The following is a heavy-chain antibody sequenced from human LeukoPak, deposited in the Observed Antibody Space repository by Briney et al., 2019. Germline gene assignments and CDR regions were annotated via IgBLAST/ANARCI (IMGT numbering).Heavy chain of an antibody. Sequence: PGRSLSLSCAASGFTFDDYAMHWVRQAPGKGLEWVSGISWNSGSIGYADSVKGRFTISRDNAKNSLYLQMNSLRAEDTAVYYCARDSPIYLGAFDIWGQGTMVTVSS. CDR3: ARDSPIYLGAFDI. CDR1: GFTFDDYA. V-gene: IGHV3-9*01. J-gene: IGHJ3*02. CDR2: ISWNSGSI. D-gene: IGHD7-27*01.